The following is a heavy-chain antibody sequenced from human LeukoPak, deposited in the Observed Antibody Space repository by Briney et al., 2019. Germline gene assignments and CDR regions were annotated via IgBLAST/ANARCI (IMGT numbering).Heavy chain of an antibody. CDR3: AVSSSGY. D-gene: IGHD6-6*01. CDR2: ISWNSGSI. Sequence: GGSLRLSCAASGFTFDDYAMHWVRQAPGKGLEWVSGISWNSGSIGYADSVKGRFTISRDNAKNSLYLQMNSLRAEDTALYYCAVSSSGYWGQGTLVAVSS. J-gene: IGHJ4*02. CDR1: GFTFDDYA. V-gene: IGHV3-9*01.